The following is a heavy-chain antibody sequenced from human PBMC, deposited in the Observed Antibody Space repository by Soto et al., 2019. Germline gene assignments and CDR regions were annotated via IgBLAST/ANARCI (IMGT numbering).Heavy chain of an antibody. Sequence: QVQLQQWGAGLLKPSETLSLTCAVYGGSFSGYYWSCIRQPPGKGLEWIGEINHSGSTNYNPSLKSRVTISVDTSKNQFSLKLSSVTAADTAVYYCARAMGRHSYYYYYYMDVWGKGTTVTVSS. V-gene: IGHV4-34*01. J-gene: IGHJ6*03. CDR3: ARAMGRHSYYYYYYMDV. CDR1: GGSFSGYY. CDR2: INHSGST.